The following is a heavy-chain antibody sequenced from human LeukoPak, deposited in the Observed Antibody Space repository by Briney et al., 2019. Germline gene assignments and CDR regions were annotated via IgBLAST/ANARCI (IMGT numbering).Heavy chain of an antibody. D-gene: IGHD4-11*01. V-gene: IGHV4-34*01. CDR2: INHSGST. J-gene: IGHJ3*02. CDR3: ARHRTTVTTSRDAFDI. Sequence: SETLSLTCAVYGGSFSGYYWSWIRQPPGKGLEWIGEINHSGSTNYNPSLKSRVTISVDTSKNQFSLKLSSVTAADTAVYYCARHRTTVTTSRDAFDIWGQGTMVTVSS. CDR1: GGSFSGYY.